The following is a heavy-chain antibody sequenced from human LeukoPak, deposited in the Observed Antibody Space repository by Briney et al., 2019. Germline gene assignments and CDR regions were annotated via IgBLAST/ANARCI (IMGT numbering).Heavy chain of an antibody. Sequence: GGSLRLSCAASGFTFSSYWMSWVRQAPGKGLEGLANIKQDGSEKYYVDSVKGRFTISRDNAKNSLYLQMNSLRAEDTAVYYCAASSGYSYGADAMDVWGQGTTVTVSS. D-gene: IGHD5-18*01. J-gene: IGHJ6*02. V-gene: IGHV3-7*05. CDR1: GFTFSSYW. CDR3: AASSGYSYGADAMDV. CDR2: IKQDGSEK.